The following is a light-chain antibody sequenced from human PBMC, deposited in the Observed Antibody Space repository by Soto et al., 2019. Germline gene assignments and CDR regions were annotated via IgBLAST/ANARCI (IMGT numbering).Light chain of an antibody. V-gene: IGLV2-11*01. CDR2: DVS. CDR3: CSYAGSLWVV. CDR1: SSDVGGYNY. Sequence: ALTQPRSVSGSPGQSVTISCTGTSSDVGGYNYVSWYQQHPGKAPKLMIYDVSKRPSGVPDRFSGSKSGNTASLTSSGLQAEDEADYYCCSYAGSLWVVFGGGTKLTVL. J-gene: IGLJ2*01.